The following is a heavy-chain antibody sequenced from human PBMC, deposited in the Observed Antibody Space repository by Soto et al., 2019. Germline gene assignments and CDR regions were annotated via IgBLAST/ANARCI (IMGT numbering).Heavy chain of an antibody. V-gene: IGHV3-66*01. Sequence: EVQLVESGGGLVQPGGSLRLPCAASGFAVSRNYMTWVRQAPGKGLEWVSVVHSGGSTYYADSVKDRFTISRDNSKNTVYLQMSSLRAEDTALYYCATGGSGVFDYWGQGTLVTVSS. D-gene: IGHD6-19*01. CDR1: GFAVSRNY. CDR2: VHSGGST. J-gene: IGHJ4*02. CDR3: ATGGSGVFDY.